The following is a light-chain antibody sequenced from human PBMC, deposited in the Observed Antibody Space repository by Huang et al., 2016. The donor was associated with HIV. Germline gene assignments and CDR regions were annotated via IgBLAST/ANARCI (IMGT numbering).Light chain of an antibody. Sequence: DIQMTQSPSSLSASVGDRVTITCRASQGISNSLAWFQQKPGKAPKSLFYAASRLLSGVPSTFSGRGSGPDFTLTISSLQPDDFATYYCQQYHKYPLTFGPGTKVDLK. J-gene: IGKJ3*01. CDR3: QQYHKYPLT. CDR1: QGISNS. V-gene: IGKV1-16*01. CDR2: AAS.